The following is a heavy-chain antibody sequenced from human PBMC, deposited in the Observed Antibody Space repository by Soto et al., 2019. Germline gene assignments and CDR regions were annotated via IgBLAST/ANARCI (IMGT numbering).Heavy chain of an antibody. Sequence: EVQLVESGGGLVQPGGSLRLSCAASGFAVSNNYMCWVRQAPGKGLEWVSVIHTGGSTYYADSVKGRFTISRDNSKNTLVLQMNSLRAEDTAVYFCARDVFLISSYGFDLWGQGTMVTVSS. CDR3: ARDVFLISSYGFDL. CDR2: IHTGGST. V-gene: IGHV3-66*01. J-gene: IGHJ3*01. CDR1: GFAVSNNY. D-gene: IGHD6-6*01.